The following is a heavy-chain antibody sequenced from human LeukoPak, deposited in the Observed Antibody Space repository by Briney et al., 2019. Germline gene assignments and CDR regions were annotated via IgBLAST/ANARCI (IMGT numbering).Heavy chain of an antibody. Sequence: PSETLSLTCAVCGWSFNDYYWNWIRQPPGKGLEWIGEINARGDTNFNPSLKSRVTISVDTSKSQFSLRLTSMIAADTAVYYCARGQVPAARGYNWFDPWGQGTLVTVSS. CDR2: INARGDT. J-gene: IGHJ5*02. V-gene: IGHV4-34*01. CDR1: GWSFNDYY. CDR3: ARGQVPAARGYNWFDP. D-gene: IGHD2-2*01.